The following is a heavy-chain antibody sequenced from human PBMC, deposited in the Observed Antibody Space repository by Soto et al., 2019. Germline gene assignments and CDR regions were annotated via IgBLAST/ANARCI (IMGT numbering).Heavy chain of an antibody. J-gene: IGHJ4*02. CDR3: ASSMGRGGNDY. CDR2: IKTDGSEK. D-gene: IGHD3-10*01. Sequence: EVQLVEPGGGLVQPGGSLRLSCAASGFTFSDYWMSWVRQAPGKGLECVANIKTDGSEKYYVDPVKGRFTISRDNAKNSLYLQMNSLRAEDTAVYYCASSMGRGGNDYWGQGTRVAVSS. CDR1: GFTFSDYW. V-gene: IGHV3-7*05.